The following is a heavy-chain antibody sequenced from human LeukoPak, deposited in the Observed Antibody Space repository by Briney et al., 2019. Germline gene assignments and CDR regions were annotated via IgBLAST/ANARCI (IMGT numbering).Heavy chain of an antibody. V-gene: IGHV1-2*02. Sequence: ASVKVSCKASGGTFSSYAISWVRQAPGQGLEWMGWINPNSGGTNYAQKFLGRVTMTRDTSISTAYMELSRLRSDDTAMYYCARDSYDLYGSGTYSVYWGQGTLVTVSS. CDR3: ARDSYDLYGSGTYSVY. CDR2: INPNSGGT. CDR1: GGTFSSYA. D-gene: IGHD3-10*01. J-gene: IGHJ4*02.